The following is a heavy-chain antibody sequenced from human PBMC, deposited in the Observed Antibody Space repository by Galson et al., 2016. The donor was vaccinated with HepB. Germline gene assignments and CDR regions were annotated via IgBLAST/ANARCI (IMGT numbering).Heavy chain of an antibody. Sequence: SLRLSCAASGFTFSSYYMNWVRQAPGKGLEWVSSISSGSSYIYYADSVKGRFTISRDSAKNSLYLQMNSLRAEDTALYYCARLLTSSSWYGWFDPWGQGTLVTVSS. D-gene: IGHD6-13*01. CDR1: GFTFSSYY. CDR3: ARLLTSSSWYGWFDP. CDR2: ISSGSSYI. V-gene: IGHV3-21*01. J-gene: IGHJ5*02.